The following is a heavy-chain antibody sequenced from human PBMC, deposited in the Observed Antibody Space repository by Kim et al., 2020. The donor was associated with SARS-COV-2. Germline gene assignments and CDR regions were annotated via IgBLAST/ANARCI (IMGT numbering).Heavy chain of an antibody. Sequence: ASVKVSCKASGYTFTSYGISWVRQAPGQGLEWMGWISAYNGNTNYAQKLQGRVTMTTDTSTSTAYMELRSLRSDDTAVYYCARGIGELWFGDLRGNYGMDVWGQGTTVTVSS. CDR1: GYTFTSYG. J-gene: IGHJ6*02. V-gene: IGHV1-18*04. CDR2: ISAYNGNT. CDR3: ARGIGELWFGDLRGNYGMDV. D-gene: IGHD3-10*01.